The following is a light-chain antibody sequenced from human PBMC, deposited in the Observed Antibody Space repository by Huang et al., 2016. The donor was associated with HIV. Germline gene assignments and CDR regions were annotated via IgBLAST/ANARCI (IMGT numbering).Light chain of an antibody. CDR2: GAS. CDR3: QQYGSSPRT. CDR1: QSVSSSY. Sequence: IVLTQSPGTLSLSPGERATLSCRASQSVSSSYLAWYQQKPGQAPRLLIYGASSRATGIPDRFSGSGSETDFTLTISRLQPEDFAVYYCQQYGSSPRTFGGGTQVEIK. J-gene: IGKJ4*01. V-gene: IGKV3-20*01.